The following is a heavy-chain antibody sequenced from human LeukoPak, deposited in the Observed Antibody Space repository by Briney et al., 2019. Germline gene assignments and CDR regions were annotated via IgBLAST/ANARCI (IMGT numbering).Heavy chain of an antibody. D-gene: IGHD2-2*01. Sequence: GGSLRLSCAASGFTFNRCGMHWVRQAPGKGLEWVAFIRYDESNKYYSDSVKGRFTISRDSSMNTLYLQMNSLRPEDTALYYCAKEGPVVVPAAMGIDYWGRGTLVTVSS. J-gene: IGHJ4*02. CDR3: AKEGPVVVPAAMGIDY. CDR1: GFTFNRCG. V-gene: IGHV3-30*02. CDR2: IRYDESNK.